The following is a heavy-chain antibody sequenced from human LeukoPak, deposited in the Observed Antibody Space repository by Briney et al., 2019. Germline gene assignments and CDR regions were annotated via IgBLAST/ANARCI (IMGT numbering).Heavy chain of an antibody. Sequence: ASVKVSCTASGYTFTSYDINWVRQATGQGLEWMGWMNPNSGNTGYAQKFQGRVTMTRNTSISIAYMELSSLRSEDTAVYYCARGFRDYVWGSYRYTETGWFDPWGQGTLVTVSS. J-gene: IGHJ5*02. D-gene: IGHD3-16*02. CDR2: MNPNSGNT. V-gene: IGHV1-8*01. CDR3: ARGFRDYVWGSYRYTETGWFDP. CDR1: GYTFTSYD.